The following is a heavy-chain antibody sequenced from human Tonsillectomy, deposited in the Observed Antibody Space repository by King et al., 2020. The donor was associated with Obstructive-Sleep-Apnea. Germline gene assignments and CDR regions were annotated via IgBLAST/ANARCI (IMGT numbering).Heavy chain of an antibody. Sequence: QLQESGSGLLKPSQTLSLTCAVSGGSISSGGYFWSWIRQPPGKGLEWIGYIYHTGSTSYTPSLKSRVTISVDRSKNQFSLKLSSVTAADTAVYYCARSDTAMADFDYWGQGTLVTVSS. CDR1: GGSISSGGYF. J-gene: IGHJ4*02. CDR3: ARSDTAMADFDY. V-gene: IGHV4-30-2*01. CDR2: IYHTGST. D-gene: IGHD5-18*01.